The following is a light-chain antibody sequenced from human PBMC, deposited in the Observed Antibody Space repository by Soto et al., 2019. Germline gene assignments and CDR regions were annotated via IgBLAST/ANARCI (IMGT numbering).Light chain of an antibody. V-gene: IGKV1-5*03. CDR3: QHYNSYSEA. CDR2: KAS. J-gene: IGKJ1*01. CDR1: QTISSW. Sequence: IQMTQSPSTLSGSVGDRVTITCRASQTISSWLAWYQQKPGKAPNLLIYKASTLKSGVPSRFSGSGSGTEFTLTISSLQPDDFATYYCQHYNSYSEAFGQGTKVELK.